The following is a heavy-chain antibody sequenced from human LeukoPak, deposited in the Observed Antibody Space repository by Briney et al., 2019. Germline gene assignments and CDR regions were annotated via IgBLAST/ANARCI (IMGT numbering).Heavy chain of an antibody. CDR1: GFTFSSYA. CDR3: AKDRPVAGKGGTAYFQH. Sequence: GGSLRLSCAASGFTFSSYAMSWVRQAPGKGLEWVSAISGSGGSTYYADSVKGRFTISRDNSKNTLYLQMNSLRAEDTAVYYCAKDRPVAGKGGTAYFQHWGQGTLVTVSS. J-gene: IGHJ1*01. D-gene: IGHD6-19*01. V-gene: IGHV3-23*01. CDR2: ISGSGGST.